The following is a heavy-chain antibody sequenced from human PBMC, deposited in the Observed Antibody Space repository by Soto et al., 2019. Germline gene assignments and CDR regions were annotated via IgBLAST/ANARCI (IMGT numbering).Heavy chain of an antibody. CDR1: GFSFNSYA. J-gene: IGHJ5*02. D-gene: IGHD6-13*01. V-gene: IGHV3-30*18. Sequence: HPGGSLRLSCQASGFSFNSYAMHWVRQAPGKGLEWVGVISYDGSHTFYGQSVKGRFTITRDNSKNTLYLQMPNLTTDDTGVYYCAKVAGVATGGTVGGLDPWGQGTLVTVSS. CDR3: AKVAGVATGGTVGGLDP. CDR2: ISYDGSHT.